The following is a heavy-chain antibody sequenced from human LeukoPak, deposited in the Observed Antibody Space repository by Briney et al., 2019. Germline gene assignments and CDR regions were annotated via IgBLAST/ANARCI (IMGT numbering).Heavy chain of an antibody. CDR1: GFTFSSYA. J-gene: IGHJ4*02. CDR2: ISGSGGST. V-gene: IGHV3-23*01. D-gene: IGHD1-26*01. CDR3: AKGGVGATHYFDY. Sequence: GGSLRLSCAASGFTFSSYAMSWVRQAPGKGLEWVSAISGSGGSTYYADSVKGRFTISRDNSKNTLYLQMNGLRAEDTAVYYCAKGGVGATHYFDYWGQGTLVTVSS.